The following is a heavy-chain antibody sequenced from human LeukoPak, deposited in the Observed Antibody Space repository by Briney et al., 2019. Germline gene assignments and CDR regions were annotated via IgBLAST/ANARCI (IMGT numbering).Heavy chain of an antibody. CDR3: ARDTVEMATISTAIAFDI. Sequence: SETLSLTCTASGGSISSSSYYWGWIRQPPGKGLEWIGSIYYSGSTYYNPSLKSRVTISVDTSKNQFSLKLSSVTAADTAVYYCARDTVEMATISTAIAFDIWGQGTMVTVSS. J-gene: IGHJ3*02. CDR2: IYYSGST. V-gene: IGHV4-39*07. D-gene: IGHD5-24*01. CDR1: GGSISSSSYY.